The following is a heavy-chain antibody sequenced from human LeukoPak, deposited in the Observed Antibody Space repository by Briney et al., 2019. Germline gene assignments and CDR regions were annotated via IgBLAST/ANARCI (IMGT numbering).Heavy chain of an antibody. D-gene: IGHD5-18*01. CDR2: TYYRSKWYN. J-gene: IGHJ3*02. Sequence: SQTLSLTCAISGDSVSSNNSWNWIRPSPSSGLEWLGRTYYRSKWYNDYVVSVKSRININPDTSKNQFSLHLNSVTPEDTAVYYCARGGQGDGYSADEAFDIWGQGTMVTVS. CDR3: ARGGQGDGYSADEAFDI. V-gene: IGHV6-1*01. CDR1: GDSVSSNNS.